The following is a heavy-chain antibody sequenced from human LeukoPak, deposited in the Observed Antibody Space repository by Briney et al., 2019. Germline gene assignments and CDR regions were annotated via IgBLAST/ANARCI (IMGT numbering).Heavy chain of an antibody. CDR2: IYYSGST. V-gene: IGHV4-31*03. CDR1: GGSISSGGYY. D-gene: IGHD6-13*01. CDR3: ARSYSSSLSVQKY. J-gene: IGHJ4*02. Sequence: PSETLSLTCTVSGGSISSGGYYWSWIRQHPGKGLEWIGYIYYSGSTYYNPSLKSRVTISVDTSKNQFSLKLSSVTAADTAVYYCARSYSSSLSVQKYWGQGTLVTVSS.